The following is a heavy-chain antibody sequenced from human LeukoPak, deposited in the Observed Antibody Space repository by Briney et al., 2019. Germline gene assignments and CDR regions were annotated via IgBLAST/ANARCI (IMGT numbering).Heavy chain of an antibody. Sequence: GESLKISCQGFGYSFTSYWIGWVRQMPGKGLEWVGIIYPSDSDTRYSPSFQGQVTISADKYISTAYLQWSGLKASDTAMYYCARHGSSWPFDYWGQGTLVTVSS. J-gene: IGHJ4*02. CDR2: IYPSDSDT. CDR1: GYSFTSYW. V-gene: IGHV5-51*01. CDR3: ARHGSSWPFDY. D-gene: IGHD6-13*01.